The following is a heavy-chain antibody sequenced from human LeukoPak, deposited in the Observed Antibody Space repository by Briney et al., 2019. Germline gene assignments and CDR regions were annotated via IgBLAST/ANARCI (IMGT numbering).Heavy chain of an antibody. V-gene: IGHV4-61*02. CDR2: IYTSGST. Sequence: SQTLSLTCTVSGGSISSGSYYWSWIRQPAGKGLEWIGRIYTSGSTNYNPSLKSRVTMSVDTSKNQFSLKLSSVTAADTAVYYCARDSTDWFYIFDYWGQGTLVTVSS. D-gene: IGHD3-9*01. J-gene: IGHJ4*02. CDR1: GGSISSGSYY. CDR3: ARDSTDWFYIFDY.